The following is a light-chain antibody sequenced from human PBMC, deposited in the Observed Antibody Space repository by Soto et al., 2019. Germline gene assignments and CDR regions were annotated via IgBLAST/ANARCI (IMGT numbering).Light chain of an antibody. CDR2: KAS. Sequence: DIQMTQSPSTLSASVGDRVTITCRASQSISSWLAWYQQKPGKAPKLLIYKASSLDSGSPSRFRRSGSGTEFTLTISILQDDEFATYYRQHYNRYSKFGQGTKV. CDR1: QSISSW. CDR3: QHYNRYSK. J-gene: IGKJ1*01. V-gene: IGKV1-5*03.